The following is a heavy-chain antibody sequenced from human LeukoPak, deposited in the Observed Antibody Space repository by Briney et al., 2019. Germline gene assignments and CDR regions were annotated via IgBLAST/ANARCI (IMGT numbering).Heavy chain of an antibody. CDR3: PRVFHSPNYYGSDLYGMDV. CDR1: GFTFSTYE. V-gene: IGHV3-48*03. J-gene: IGHJ6*02. D-gene: IGHD3-10*01. CDR2: ISDTGVTR. Sequence: QPGGSLRLSCAASGFTFSTYEMNWVRQAPGKGLEWLSYISDTGVTRDYADSVKGRLTISRDNAKNSLYLQMNSLRAEDTAVYYCPRVFHSPNYYGSDLYGMDVWGQGTTVTVSS.